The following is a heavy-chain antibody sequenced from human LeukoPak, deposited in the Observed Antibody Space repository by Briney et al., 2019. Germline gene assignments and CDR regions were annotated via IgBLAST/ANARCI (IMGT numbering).Heavy chain of an antibody. CDR1: GFTFSSYS. Sequence: PGGSLRLSCAASGFTFSSYSMNWVRQAPGKGLEWVSSISSSSSYIYYADSVKGRFTISRDNAKNSLYLQMNSLRAEDTAVYYCARIFYGLYYYDMDVWGQGTTVTVSS. V-gene: IGHV3-21*01. J-gene: IGHJ6*02. CDR2: ISSSSSYI. D-gene: IGHD2/OR15-2a*01. CDR3: ARIFYGLYYYDMDV.